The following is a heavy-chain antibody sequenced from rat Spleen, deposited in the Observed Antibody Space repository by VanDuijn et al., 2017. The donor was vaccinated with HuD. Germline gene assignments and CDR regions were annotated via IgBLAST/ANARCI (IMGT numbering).Heavy chain of an antibody. CDR1: GFTFSSYW. CDR3: GKGGLWPRGVMDA. Sequence: EVQLVETGGGLVQPGRSLKLSCVASGFTFSSYWMYWIRQAPGKGLEWVSSINTDGGSTYYPASVKGRFTISRDNAENTVYLQMNSLRSEDTATYYCGKGGLWPRGVMDAWGQGASVTVSS. V-gene: IGHV5-58*01. CDR2: INTDGGST. D-gene: IGHD1-3*01. J-gene: IGHJ4*01.